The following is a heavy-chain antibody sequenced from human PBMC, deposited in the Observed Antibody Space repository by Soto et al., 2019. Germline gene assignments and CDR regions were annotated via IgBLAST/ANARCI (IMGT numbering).Heavy chain of an antibody. J-gene: IGHJ5*01. CDR1: GFSLTTSGVG. D-gene: IGHD6-13*01. CDR3: AQRLGSRGSNRFDS. CDR2: IYWDDDK. V-gene: IGHV2-5*02. Sequence: SGPTLVNPTQTLTLTCTFSGFSLTTSGVGVGWIRQPPGKALEWLAVIYWDDDKRYSPSLKSRLTITKDTSKNQVVLTMTNMDPVDTATYYWAQRLGSRGSNRFDSWGHGTLVT.